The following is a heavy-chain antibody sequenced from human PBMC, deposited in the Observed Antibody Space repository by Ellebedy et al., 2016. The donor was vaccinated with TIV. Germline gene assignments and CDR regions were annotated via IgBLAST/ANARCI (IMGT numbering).Heavy chain of an antibody. CDR3: ARTIFERYCSGGSCYLRGAFDI. CDR2: IYWDDDE. CDR1: GFSLTTRPVG. D-gene: IGHD2-15*01. J-gene: IGHJ3*02. Sequence: SGPTLVKPTQTLTLTCIFSGFSLTTRPVGVGWIRQPPGRALEWLALIYWDDDERYSPSLKSRLTITKDTSKNQVVLTMTNMDPVDTATYYCARTIFERYCSGGSCYLRGAFDIWGQGTMVTVSS. V-gene: IGHV2-5*02.